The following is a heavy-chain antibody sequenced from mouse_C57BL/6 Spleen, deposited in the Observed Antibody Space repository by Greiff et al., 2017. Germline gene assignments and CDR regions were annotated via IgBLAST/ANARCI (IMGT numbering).Heavy chain of an antibody. Sequence: VQLKESGPGLVQPGDSVKISCKASGYSFTGYFMNWVLQSHGKSLEWIGRINPYNGDTFYNQKFKGKATLTVDKSSSTAYMELRSLTSEDSAVYYCARGSYYGSSYWYFDVWGTGTTVTVSS. J-gene: IGHJ1*03. V-gene: IGHV1-20*01. CDR1: GYSFTGYF. CDR3: ARGSYYGSSYWYFDV. CDR2: INPYNGDT. D-gene: IGHD1-1*01.